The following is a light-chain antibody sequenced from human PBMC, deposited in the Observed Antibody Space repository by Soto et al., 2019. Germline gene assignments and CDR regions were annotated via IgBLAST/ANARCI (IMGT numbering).Light chain of an antibody. J-gene: IGKJ2*01. CDR2: GAS. CDR1: QSVSSSY. Sequence: EMVLTQSPGTLSLSPGERATLSCRASQSVSSSYLAWYQQKPGQAPRLLIYGASSRATGIPDRFSGSGSGTDFTLTISRLEPEAFAVYYCQQYGSSAYTFGQGNKLEIK. CDR3: QQYGSSAYT. V-gene: IGKV3-20*01.